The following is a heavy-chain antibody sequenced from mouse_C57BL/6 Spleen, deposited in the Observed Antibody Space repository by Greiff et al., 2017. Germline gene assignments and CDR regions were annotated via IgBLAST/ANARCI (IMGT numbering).Heavy chain of an antibody. CDR2: IYPGDGDT. V-gene: IGHV1-80*01. Sequence: VKLQESGAELVKPGASVKISCKASGYAFSSYWMNWVKQRPGKGLEWIGQIYPGDGDTNYNGKFKGKATLTADKSSSTAYMQLSSLTSEDSAVYFCARSGDGYSFDYWGQGTTLTVSS. J-gene: IGHJ2*01. CDR3: ARSGDGYSFDY. CDR1: GYAFSSYW. D-gene: IGHD2-3*01.